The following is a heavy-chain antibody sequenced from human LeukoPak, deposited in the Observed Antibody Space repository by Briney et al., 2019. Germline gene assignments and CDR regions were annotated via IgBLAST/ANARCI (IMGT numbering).Heavy chain of an antibody. V-gene: IGHV3-30*02. D-gene: IGHD6-19*01. CDR2: IQYDGSNE. CDR1: GFIFSSYG. J-gene: IGHJ4*02. Sequence: GGSLRLSCAASGFIFSSYGMHWVRQAPGKGLERVAFIQYDGSNEYYADSVKGRFTISRDNSKNTLYLQMNSLRAEDTAVYYCAKGSAWYFDYWGQGTLVTVSS. CDR3: AKGSAWYFDY.